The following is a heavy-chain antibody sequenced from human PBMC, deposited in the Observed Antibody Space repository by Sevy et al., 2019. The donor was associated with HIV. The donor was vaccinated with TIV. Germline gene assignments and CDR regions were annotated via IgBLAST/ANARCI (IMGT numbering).Heavy chain of an antibody. CDR1: GFSFSSYG. CDR2: IQYDGSNK. V-gene: IGHV3-30*02. D-gene: IGHD2-8*01. Sequence: GGSLRLSCAASGFSFSSYGMHWVRQAPGKGLEWMSYIQYDGSNKDYADSVTGGFTISRDNSKNTMYLQNNSLRVDDTAGFDCVTGGGCEGGDHWGQGTLVTGSS. J-gene: IGHJ4*02. CDR3: VTGGGCEGGDH.